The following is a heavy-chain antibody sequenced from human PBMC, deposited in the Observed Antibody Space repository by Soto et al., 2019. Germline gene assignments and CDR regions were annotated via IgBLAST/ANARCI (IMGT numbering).Heavy chain of an antibody. Sequence: SLRLSCAASGFTFSSYGMSWVRQPPGKGLEWVSSISGSGGSTYYADSVKGRFTISRDNSKNTLYLQMSSLRAEDTAVYYCANRNDYGSGSYFPFDHWGQGTLVTVSS. J-gene: IGHJ4*02. CDR2: ISGSGGST. V-gene: IGHV3-23*01. CDR3: ANRNDYGSGSYFPFDH. D-gene: IGHD3-10*01. CDR1: GFTFSSYG.